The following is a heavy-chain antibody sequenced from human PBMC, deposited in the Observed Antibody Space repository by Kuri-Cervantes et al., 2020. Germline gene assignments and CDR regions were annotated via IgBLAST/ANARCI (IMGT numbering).Heavy chain of an antibody. CDR2: IIPIFGTA. Sequence: SVKVSCKASGGTFSSYAISWVRQAPGQGLEWMGGIIPIFGTANYAQKFQGRVTITADESTSTAYMELSSLRSEDTAVYYCARGRITMVQEQYWFDPWGQGTLVTVSS. J-gene: IGHJ5*02. D-gene: IGHD3-10*01. CDR1: GGTFSSYA. V-gene: IGHV1-69*13. CDR3: ARGRITMVQEQYWFDP.